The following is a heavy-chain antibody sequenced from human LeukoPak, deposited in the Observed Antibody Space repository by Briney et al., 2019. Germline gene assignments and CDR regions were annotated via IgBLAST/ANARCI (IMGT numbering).Heavy chain of an antibody. Sequence: PGGSLRLSCAASGFPLSSYAMSWVRQGPGKGLEWVAATSSSDPGTYHADSVRGRFTISRDNAKNTLSLQMNSLRAEDTAMYYCARPYYYSSGSHPFWGQGTLVTVSS. J-gene: IGHJ4*02. V-gene: IGHV3-23*01. CDR3: ARPYYYSSGSHPF. D-gene: IGHD3-10*01. CDR1: GFPLSSYA. CDR2: TSSSDPGT.